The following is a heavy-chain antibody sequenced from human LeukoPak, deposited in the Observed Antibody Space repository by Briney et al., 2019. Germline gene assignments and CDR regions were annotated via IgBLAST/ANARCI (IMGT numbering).Heavy chain of an antibody. D-gene: IGHD2-2*01. J-gene: IGHJ6*04. CDR2: INPSGST. V-gene: IGHV4-34*01. CDR1: GGSFGGYY. Sequence: PSETLSLTCAVYGGSFGGYYWSWIRQPPGKGLEWIGEINPSGSTNYNPSLKSRVTISVDTSKNQFSLKLSSVTAADTAVYYCARLPSSVVVPAAIRYYYGMDVWGKGTPVTVSS. CDR3: ARLPSSVVVPAAIRYYYGMDV.